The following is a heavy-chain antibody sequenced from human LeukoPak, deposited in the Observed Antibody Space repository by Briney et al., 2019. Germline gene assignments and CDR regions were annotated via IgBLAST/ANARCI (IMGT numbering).Heavy chain of an antibody. D-gene: IGHD1-7*01. CDR3: AKVRYPTITGTTTGRDY. V-gene: IGHV3-23*01. CDR2: ISGSGGST. CDR1: GFTFSSCA. J-gene: IGHJ4*02. Sequence: GGSLRLSCAASGFTFSSCAMSWVRQAPGKGLEWVSAISGSGGSTYYADSVKGRFTISRDNSKNTLYLQMNSLRAEDTAVYYCAKVRYPTITGTTTGRDYWGQGTLVTVSS.